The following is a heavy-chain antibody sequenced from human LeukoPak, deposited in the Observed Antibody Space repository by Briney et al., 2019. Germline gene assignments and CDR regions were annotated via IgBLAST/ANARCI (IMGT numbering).Heavy chain of an antibody. J-gene: IGHJ4*02. CDR2: ISGSGGST. Sequence: GGSLRLSCAASGFTFSSYAMSWVRQAPGKGLEWVSAISGSGGSTYYADSVKGRFTISRDNSKNTLYLQMNSLRAEDTAVYYCAKVSGGPSGGAAIDYWGQGTLVTVSS. CDR3: AKVSGGPSGGAAIDY. D-gene: IGHD6-25*01. CDR1: GFTFSSYA. V-gene: IGHV3-23*01.